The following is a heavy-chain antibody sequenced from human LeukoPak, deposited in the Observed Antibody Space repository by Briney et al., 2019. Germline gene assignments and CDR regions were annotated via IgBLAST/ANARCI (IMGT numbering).Heavy chain of an antibody. CDR3: ARDRMHYYDSSGYLDY. D-gene: IGHD3-22*01. V-gene: IGHV3-30*04. CDR2: ISYDGSDK. CDR1: GFTFSSYT. Sequence: GRSLRLSCAASGFTFSSYTMHWVRQAPGKGLEWVAVISYDGSDKYYADSVKGRFTISRDNSKNTLYLQMNSLRAEDTAVYYCARDRMHYYDSSGYLDYWGQGTLVTVSS. J-gene: IGHJ4*02.